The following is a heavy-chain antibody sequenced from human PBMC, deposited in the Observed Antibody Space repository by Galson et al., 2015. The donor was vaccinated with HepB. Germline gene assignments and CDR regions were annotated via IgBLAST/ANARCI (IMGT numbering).Heavy chain of an antibody. Sequence: SLRLSCAPSGFTFSDYYMTWIRQAPGKGLEWLGYISSRGNVKRYGDAVRGRFTISRDNSKNSLYLHLDSLRVDDTAVYYCARNLVSGSYYLDVWGKGTTVTVSS. J-gene: IGHJ6*03. D-gene: IGHD3-16*01. CDR3: ARNLVSGSYYLDV. V-gene: IGHV3-11*01. CDR2: ISSRGNVK. CDR1: GFTFSDYY.